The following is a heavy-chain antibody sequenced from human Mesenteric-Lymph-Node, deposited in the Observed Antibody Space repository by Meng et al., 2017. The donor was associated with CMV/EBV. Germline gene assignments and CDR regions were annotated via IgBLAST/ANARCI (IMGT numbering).Heavy chain of an antibody. J-gene: IGHJ5*02. CDR3: ARGISAAGNVLFWFDP. CDR1: GYTFISYY. CDR2: INPSGGGT. Sequence: ASVKVSCKASGYTFISYYMHWVRQAPGQGLEWMGMINPSGGGTTFAQKFQGRVTMTRDTSTSTVYMELSSLRSEDTAVYYCARGISAAGNVLFWFDPWGQGTLVTVSS. D-gene: IGHD6-13*01. V-gene: IGHV1-46*01.